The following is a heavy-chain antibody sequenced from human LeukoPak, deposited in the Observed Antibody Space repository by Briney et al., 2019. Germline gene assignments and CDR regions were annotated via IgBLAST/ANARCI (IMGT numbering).Heavy chain of an antibody. V-gene: IGHV3-30*18. CDR3: AKGGDSGSHKYFDY. D-gene: IGHD1-26*01. CDR1: GFSFSSYG. CDR2: ISYDGTNK. J-gene: IGHJ4*02. Sequence: GGSLRLPCAASGFSFSSYGMHWVRQAPGKGLEWVAFISYDGTNKYYADSVKGRFTISRDSSKNTVYLQMDSLRAEDTAVYYCAKGGDSGSHKYFDYWGQGTLVTVSS.